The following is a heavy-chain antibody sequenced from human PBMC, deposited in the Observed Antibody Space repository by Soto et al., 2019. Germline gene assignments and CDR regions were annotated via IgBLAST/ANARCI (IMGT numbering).Heavy chain of an antibody. Sequence: GESLKISCKGSGYSFTSYWIGWVRQMPGKGLEWMGIIYPGDSDTRYSPSFQGQVTISADKSISTAYLQWSSLKASDTAMYYCATLPVGAVAGTVWIDYWGQGTLVTVSS. V-gene: IGHV5-51*01. CDR3: ATLPVGAVAGTVWIDY. J-gene: IGHJ4*02. CDR1: GYSFTSYW. D-gene: IGHD6-19*01. CDR2: IYPGDSDT.